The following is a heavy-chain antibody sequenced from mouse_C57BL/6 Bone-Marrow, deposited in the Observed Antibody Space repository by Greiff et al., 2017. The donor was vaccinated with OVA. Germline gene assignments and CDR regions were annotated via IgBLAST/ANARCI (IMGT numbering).Heavy chain of an antibody. D-gene: IGHD4-1*01. Sequence: EVQLQQSGGGLVKPGGSLKLSCAASGFTFSSYTMSWVRQTPEKRLEWVATISGGGGNTYYPDSVKGRFTISRDNAKNTLYLQMSSLRSEDTALYYCARRWDVYAMDYWGQGTSVTVSS. CDR1: GFTFSSYT. V-gene: IGHV5-9*04. J-gene: IGHJ4*01. CDR3: ARRWDVYAMDY. CDR2: ISGGGGNT.